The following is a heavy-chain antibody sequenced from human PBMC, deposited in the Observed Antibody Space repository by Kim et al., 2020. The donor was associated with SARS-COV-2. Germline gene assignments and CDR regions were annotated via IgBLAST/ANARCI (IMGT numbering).Heavy chain of an antibody. CDR3: ARRAAGIYYGMDI. Sequence: SETLSLTCTVSGGSISNNNDFWNWIRQPAGKGLEWIGRIYTGGSTNYNPSLKSRVIISVDTSMNQFSLRLSSVTAADTAVYYCARRAAGIYYGMDIWGQGTTFTVSS. CDR2: IYTGGST. V-gene: IGHV4-61*02. D-gene: IGHD6-19*01. J-gene: IGHJ6*02. CDR1: GGSISNNNDF.